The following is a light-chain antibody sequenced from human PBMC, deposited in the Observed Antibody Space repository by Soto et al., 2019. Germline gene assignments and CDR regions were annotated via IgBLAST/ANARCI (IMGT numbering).Light chain of an antibody. CDR3: QQYNNWPLR. CDR2: GAS. CDR1: QTVYSN. Sequence: EIAMTQSPATLSMTPGERATLSCRASQTVYSNLAWYQQKPGQAPRLLIYGASTRATGIPARFSGSGSGTEFTLTISSLQSEDFAVYYCQQYNNWPLRFGQGTKVEVK. J-gene: IGKJ1*01. V-gene: IGKV3-15*01.